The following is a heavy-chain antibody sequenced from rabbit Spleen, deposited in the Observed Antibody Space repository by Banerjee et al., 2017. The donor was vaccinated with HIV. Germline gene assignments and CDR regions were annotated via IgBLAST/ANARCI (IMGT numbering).Heavy chain of an antibody. J-gene: IGHJ4*01. CDR1: GVSFSGSSY. D-gene: IGHD1-1*01. CDR2: IELSSSGFT. Sequence: QSLEESGGGLVQPEGSLTLTCTASGVSFSGSSYMCWVRQAPGKGLEWIACIELSSSGFTYFASWAKGRFTFSKTSSTTVTLQMTSLTAADTATYFCARDLTGVIGWNFGWWGQGTLVTVS. CDR3: ARDLTGVIGWNFGW. V-gene: IGHV1S40*01.